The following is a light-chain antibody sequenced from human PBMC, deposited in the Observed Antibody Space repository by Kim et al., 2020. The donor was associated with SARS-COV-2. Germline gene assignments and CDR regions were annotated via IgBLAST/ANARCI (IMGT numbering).Light chain of an antibody. V-gene: IGLV2-23*01. CDR1: SSDVGSYNL. CDR3: CSYAGSSTYV. Sequence: QSALTQPASVSGSPGQSITISCTGTSSDVGSYNLVSWYQQHPGKAPKLMIYEGSKRPSGVSNRFSGSKSGNTASLTISGLQAEDEADYYCCSYAGSSTYVFGTVTKV. J-gene: IGLJ1*01. CDR2: EGS.